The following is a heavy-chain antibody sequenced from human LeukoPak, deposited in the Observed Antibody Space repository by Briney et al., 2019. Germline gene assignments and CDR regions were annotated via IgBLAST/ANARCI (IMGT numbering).Heavy chain of an antibody. CDR3: AKDPSSSWLHYFDY. CDR2: ISGSGGST. J-gene: IGHJ4*02. V-gene: IGHV3-23*01. D-gene: IGHD6-13*01. CDR1: GFTFSSYV. Sequence: PGGSLRLSCAASGFTFSSYVMSWVRQAPGKGLEWVSAISGSGGSTYYTDSVKGRFTISRDTSRNTLYLQMNSLRAEDTAVYYRAKDPSSSWLHYFDYWGQGTLVTVSS.